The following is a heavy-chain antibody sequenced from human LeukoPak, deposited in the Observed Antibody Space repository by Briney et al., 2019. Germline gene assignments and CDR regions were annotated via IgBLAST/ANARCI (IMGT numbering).Heavy chain of an antibody. Sequence: GGSLRLSCAASGFTVITNDMTWVRQAPGKGLEWVSVLYSDGNTKYADSVQGRFTISRDNSKNTLYLEMNSLSPDDTAVYYCARGVEPLAANTLAYWGQETLVTVSS. CDR1: GFTVITND. CDR2: LYSDGNT. D-gene: IGHD1-14*01. V-gene: IGHV3-53*01. J-gene: IGHJ4*02. CDR3: ARGVEPLAANTLAY.